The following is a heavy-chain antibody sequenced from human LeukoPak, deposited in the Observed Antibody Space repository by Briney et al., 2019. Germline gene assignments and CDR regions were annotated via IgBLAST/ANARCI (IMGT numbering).Heavy chain of an antibody. CDR3: AKAYGSGSSNYFDY. D-gene: IGHD3-10*01. V-gene: IGHV3-9*01. J-gene: IGHJ4*02. CDR2: ISWNSGSI. Sequence: GRSLRLSCAASGFTFDDYAMHCVRQAPGKGLEWVSGISWNSGSIGYADSVKGRFTISRDNAKNSLYLQMNSLRAEDTALYYCAKAYGSGSSNYFDYWGQGTLVTVSS. CDR1: GFTFDDYA.